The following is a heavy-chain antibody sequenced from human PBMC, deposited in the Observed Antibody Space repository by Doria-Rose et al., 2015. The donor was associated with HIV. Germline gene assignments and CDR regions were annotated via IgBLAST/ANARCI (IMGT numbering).Heavy chain of an antibody. V-gene: IGHV2-26*01. J-gene: IGHJ4*02. CDR1: GVSLSSPGMG. D-gene: IGHD6-13*01. CDR2: IFSDDER. Sequence: QDSGPVLVKPTETLTLTCTVSGVSLSSPGMGVSWIRQPPGKALEWLANIFSDDERSYKTSLKSRLTIPRGTSKSQVVLTMTDMDPVDTATYYCARIKSSRWYHKYYFDFWGQGTLVIVSA. CDR3: ARIKSSRWYHKYYFDF.